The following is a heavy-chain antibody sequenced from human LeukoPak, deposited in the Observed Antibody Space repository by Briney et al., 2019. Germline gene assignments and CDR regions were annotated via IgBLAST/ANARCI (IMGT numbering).Heavy chain of an antibody. CDR1: GYTFTGYY. V-gene: IGHV1-2*02. CDR3: ARAGGVIAAAGIGNYYYGMDV. J-gene: IGHJ6*02. CDR2: INPNSGGT. D-gene: IGHD6-13*01. Sequence: ASVKVSCKASGYTFTGYYMHWVRQAPGQGLEWMAWINPNSGGTNYAQKFQGRVTMTRDTSISTAYMELSRLRSDDTAVYYCARAGGVIAAAGIGNYYYGMDVWGQGTTVTVSS.